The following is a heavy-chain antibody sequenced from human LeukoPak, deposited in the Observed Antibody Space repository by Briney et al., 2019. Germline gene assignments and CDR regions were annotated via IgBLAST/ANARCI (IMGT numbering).Heavy chain of an antibody. Sequence: ASVNVSCKASGGTFSSYAISWVRQAPGQGLEWMGGIIPIFGTANYAQKFQGRVTITADESTSTAYMELSSLRSEDTAVYYCARDDIVVVPAANYYYYGMDVWGQGTTVTVSS. V-gene: IGHV1-69*13. CDR1: GGTFSSYA. CDR3: ARDDIVVVPAANYYYYGMDV. J-gene: IGHJ6*02. D-gene: IGHD2-2*01. CDR2: IIPIFGTA.